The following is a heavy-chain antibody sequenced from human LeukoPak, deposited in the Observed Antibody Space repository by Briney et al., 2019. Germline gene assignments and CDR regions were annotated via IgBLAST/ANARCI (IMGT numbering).Heavy chain of an antibody. CDR1: GFTFSNYW. CDR3: VRDNHGYAFDI. J-gene: IGHJ3*02. Sequence: GGSLRLSCAASGFTFSNYWMHGVRQAPGEGLVWVSRIKGDGSDTIYADSVKGRFTISRDNAKSTMFLQMNSLRDEDTAVYYCVRDNHGYAFDIWGQGTLVAVSS. D-gene: IGHD1-14*01. V-gene: IGHV3-74*01. CDR2: IKGDGSDT.